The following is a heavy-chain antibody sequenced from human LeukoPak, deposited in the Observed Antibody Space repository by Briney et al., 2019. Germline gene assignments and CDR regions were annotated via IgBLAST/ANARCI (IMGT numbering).Heavy chain of an antibody. V-gene: IGHV1-2*02. D-gene: IGHD2/OR15-2a*01. CDR3: ARDPIVQAGYYYGMDV. CDR1: GYTFTAYY. J-gene: IGHJ6*02. CDR2: INPNSGAT. Sequence: ASVRVSCKASGYTFTAYYIHWVRQAPGQGLEWMGWINPNSGATNYAQNFQGRVTMTADTSISAAYLDLSRLRSDDSAVYYCARDPIVQAGYYYGMDVWGQGTTVTVYS.